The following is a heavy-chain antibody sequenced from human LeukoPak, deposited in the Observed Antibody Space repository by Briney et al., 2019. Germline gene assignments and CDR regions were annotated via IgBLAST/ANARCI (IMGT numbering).Heavy chain of an antibody. CDR3: ARASNWFDP. Sequence: SETLSLTCTVSGGSISSYYWSWIRQPPGKGLEWIGYIYYSGSTNYNPSLKSRVTISVDTSKNQFSLKLSSVTAADTAVYYCARASNWFDPWGQGTLVTVSS. V-gene: IGHV4-59*01. CDR1: GGSISSYY. CDR2: IYYSGST. J-gene: IGHJ5*02.